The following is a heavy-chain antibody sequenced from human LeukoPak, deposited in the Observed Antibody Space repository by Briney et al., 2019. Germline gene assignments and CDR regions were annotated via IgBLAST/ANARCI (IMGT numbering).Heavy chain of an antibody. CDR3: ASDCSSTSCKRDAFDI. CDR2: INPNSGGT. V-gene: IGHV1-2*02. Sequence: ASVKVSCKASGYTFTGYYMHWVRQAPGQGLEWMGWINPNSGGTNYAQKFQGRVTMTRDTSISTAYMELSRLRSDDTAVYYCASDCSSTSCKRDAFDIWGQGTMVTVSS. J-gene: IGHJ3*02. D-gene: IGHD2-2*01. CDR1: GYTFTGYY.